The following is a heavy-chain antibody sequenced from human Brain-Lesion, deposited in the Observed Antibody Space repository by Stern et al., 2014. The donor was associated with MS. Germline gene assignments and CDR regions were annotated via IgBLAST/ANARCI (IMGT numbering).Heavy chain of an antibody. J-gene: IGHJ5*02. CDR3: ARIDRGNYDFWSGYYDYWFDP. V-gene: IGHV3-7*01. Sequence: EVQLVESGGDLVQPGGSLRLSCVASGFTFSDYWLTWVRQAPGKGLQWLANINQDGSDKNYVDSVKGRFTISRDNAKNSLYLQMNSLRVDDTAVYYCARIDRGNYDFWSGYYDYWFDPWGQGTLVTVSS. CDR2: INQDGSDK. D-gene: IGHD3-3*01. CDR1: GFTFSDYW.